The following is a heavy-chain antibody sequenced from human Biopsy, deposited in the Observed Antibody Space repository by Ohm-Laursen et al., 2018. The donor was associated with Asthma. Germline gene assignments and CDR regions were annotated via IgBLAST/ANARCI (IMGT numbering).Heavy chain of an antibody. Sequence: SVKVSCKAPGGTFSNFAISWVRQAPGQGLEWLGGIMTVFGTTNSAQKFQGRVTITTDESTSTAYMEVTSLRSEDTAIYYCARCQVGYSSGWSLLLKKIYYSGMDVWGQGTAVTVSS. V-gene: IGHV1-69*05. CDR2: IMTVFGTT. J-gene: IGHJ6*02. CDR1: GGTFSNFA. CDR3: ARCQVGYSSGWSLLLKKIYYSGMDV. D-gene: IGHD6-19*01.